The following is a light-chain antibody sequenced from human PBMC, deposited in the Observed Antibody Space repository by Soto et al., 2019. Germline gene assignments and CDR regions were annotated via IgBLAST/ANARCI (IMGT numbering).Light chain of an antibody. J-gene: IGLJ1*01. CDR2: DVT. CDR1: SSDVGGYDY. CDR3: STCACTHIV. Sequence: QSVLTQPPSASGSPGQSVAISCTGTSSDVGGYDYVSWYQQHPGKAPKLMIYDVTKRPSGAPDRFSGSKSGNTASLTVSGLLAEEEAEYYGSTCACTHIVFGTGTKVTGL. V-gene: IGLV2-8*01.